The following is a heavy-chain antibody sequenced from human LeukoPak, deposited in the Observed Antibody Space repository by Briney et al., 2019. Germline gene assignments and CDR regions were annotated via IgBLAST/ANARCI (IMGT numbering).Heavy chain of an antibody. Sequence: SETLSLTCTVSGGSISSSSFYWVWIRQPPGKGLEWIGTIFYSGSTYYNPSLKSRVTMSVDTSKNQFSLNLSPVTAADTAVYYCARQGYTSGQGLRNNWFDPWGRGTLVTVSS. D-gene: IGHD6-19*01. V-gene: IGHV4-39*01. J-gene: IGHJ5*02. CDR3: ARQGYTSGQGLRNNWFDP. CDR2: IFYSGST. CDR1: GGSISSSSFY.